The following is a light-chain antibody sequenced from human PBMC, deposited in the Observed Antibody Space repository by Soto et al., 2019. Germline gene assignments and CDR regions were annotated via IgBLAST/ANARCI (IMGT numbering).Light chain of an antibody. Sequence: QSALTQPASVSGSPGQSITISCTGTSSDVGGYNYVSWYQQHPGKAPKLVIFDVSDRPSGVSNRFSGSKSGNTASLTISGLQAEAEADYYCSSYTSSSTRVFGTGTKLTVL. V-gene: IGLV2-14*01. CDR3: SSYTSSSTRV. CDR2: DVS. CDR1: SSDVGGYNY. J-gene: IGLJ1*01.